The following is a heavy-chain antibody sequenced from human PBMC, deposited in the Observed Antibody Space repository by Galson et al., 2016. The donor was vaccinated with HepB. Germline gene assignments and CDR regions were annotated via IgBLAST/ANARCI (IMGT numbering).Heavy chain of an antibody. D-gene: IGHD1-1*01. CDR3: VRASGWISDY. Sequence: SLRLSCATSGFTFGSFWMNWVRQAPGKGPEWVANIQQDGSERNYLDSVKGRPTISRDNAEQSLYLQMNSLRADDTAVYYCVRASGWISDYWGQGTLVSVSS. V-gene: IGHV3-7*03. CDR1: GFTFGSFW. CDR2: IQQDGSER. J-gene: IGHJ4*02.